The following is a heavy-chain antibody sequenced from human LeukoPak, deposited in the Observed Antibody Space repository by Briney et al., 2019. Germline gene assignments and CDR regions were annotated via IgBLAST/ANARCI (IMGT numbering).Heavy chain of an antibody. CDR3: ARVISVAVGATGWFDP. CDR2: INPNTGVT. Sequence: ASVRVSCKASGYTFTDYYLHWVRQAPGQGFECMGWINPNTGVTDYAHKFQGRVTMTRDTSISTAYMELSSLKSDDTAVYYCARVISVAVGATGWFDPWGQGTLVTVSS. D-gene: IGHD1-26*01. CDR1: GYTFTDYY. V-gene: IGHV1-2*07. J-gene: IGHJ5*02.